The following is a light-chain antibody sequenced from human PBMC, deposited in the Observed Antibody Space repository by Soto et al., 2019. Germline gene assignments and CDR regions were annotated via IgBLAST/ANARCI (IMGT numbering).Light chain of an antibody. V-gene: IGLV2-14*01. J-gene: IGLJ3*02. Sequence: QSALTQPASVSGSPGQSITISYTGTSSDVGGYNYVSWYQQHPGKAPKLMIYEVSNRPSRVSNRFSGSKSGNTASLTISGLQAEDEADYYCSSYTSSSTRVFGGGTKLTVL. CDR2: EVS. CDR1: SSDVGGYNY. CDR3: SSYTSSSTRV.